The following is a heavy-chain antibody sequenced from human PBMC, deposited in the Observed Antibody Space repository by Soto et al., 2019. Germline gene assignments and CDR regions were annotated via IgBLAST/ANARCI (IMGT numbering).Heavy chain of an antibody. V-gene: IGHV3-21*01. CDR3: ARARGGYGTLDY. D-gene: IGHD4-17*01. J-gene: IGHJ4*02. CDR1: GFTFSSYS. Sequence: EVQLVEPGGGLVKPGGSLRLSCAASGFTFSSYSMNWVRQAPGKGLEWVSSISSSSSYIYYADSVKGRFTISRDNAKNSLYLQMNSLRAEDTAVYYCARARGGYGTLDYWGQGTLVTVSS. CDR2: ISSSSSYI.